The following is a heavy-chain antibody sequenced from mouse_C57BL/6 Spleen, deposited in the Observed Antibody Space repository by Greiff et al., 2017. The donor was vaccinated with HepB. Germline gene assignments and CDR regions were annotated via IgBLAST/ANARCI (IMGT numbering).Heavy chain of an antibody. D-gene: IGHD1-1*01. CDR3: ARFYYGSSYLDY. Sequence: VQLQQSGAELARPGASVKMSCKASGYTFTSYTMHWVNQRPGQGLEWIGYINPSSGYTKYNQKFKDKAKLTADKSSSTAYMQLSSLTSEDSAVYYCARFYYGSSYLDYWGQGTTLTVSS. J-gene: IGHJ2*01. CDR2: INPSSGYT. CDR1: GYTFTSYT. V-gene: IGHV1-4*01.